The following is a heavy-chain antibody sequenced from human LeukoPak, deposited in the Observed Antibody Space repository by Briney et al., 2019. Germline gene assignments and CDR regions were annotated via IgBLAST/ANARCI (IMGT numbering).Heavy chain of an antibody. CDR2: IKQDGNKK. CDR3: ARDLVGGDY. CDR1: GFNFSSYW. V-gene: IGHV3-7*01. D-gene: IGHD3-16*01. Sequence: PGGSLRLSCAASGFNFSSYWMSWVRKAPGKGLEWMANIKQDGNKKYYVDSVKGRFTISRDNAKNSLYLQMKSLRAEDTAVYYCARDLVGGDYWGQGTLVTVSS. J-gene: IGHJ4*02.